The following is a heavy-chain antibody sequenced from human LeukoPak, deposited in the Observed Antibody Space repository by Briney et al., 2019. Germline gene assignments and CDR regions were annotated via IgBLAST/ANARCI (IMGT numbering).Heavy chain of an antibody. CDR3: ASSYSSGWCSLEYFQH. CDR1: GFTFSSYA. CDR2: ISYDGSNK. D-gene: IGHD6-19*01. V-gene: IGHV3-30-3*01. Sequence: GGSLRLSCAASGFTFSSYAMHWVRQAPGKGLEWVAVISYDGSNKYYADSVKGRFTISRDNSKNTLYLQMNSLRAEDTAVYYCASSYSSGWCSLEYFQHWGQGTLVTVSS. J-gene: IGHJ1*01.